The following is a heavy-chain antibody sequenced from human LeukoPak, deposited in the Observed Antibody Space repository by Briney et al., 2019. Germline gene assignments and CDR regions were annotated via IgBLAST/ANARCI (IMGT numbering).Heavy chain of an antibody. V-gene: IGHV1-8*01. CDR3: ARATDYIWGSYDY. CDR1: GYTFTSYD. D-gene: IGHD3-16*01. CDR2: MNPNSGNT. Sequence: ASVKVSCKASGYTFTSYDINWVRQATGQGLEWMGWMNPNSGNTGYAQKFQGRVTMTRDTSTSTVYMELSSLRSEDTAVYYCARATDYIWGSYDYWGQGTLVTVSS. J-gene: IGHJ4*02.